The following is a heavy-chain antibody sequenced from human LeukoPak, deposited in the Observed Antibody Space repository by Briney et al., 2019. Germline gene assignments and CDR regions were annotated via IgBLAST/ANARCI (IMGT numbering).Heavy chain of an antibody. V-gene: IGHV1-18*01. CDR1: GYTFTKYG. D-gene: IGHD6-6*01. CDR3: ARGRGVYASSSTTFDY. Sequence: ASVKVSCKASGYTFTKYGITWVRQAPGQGLEWTGWISPYNGNRNYAQKLQDRVTMTTDTSTSTAYMELRSLRSDDTAVYYCARGRGVYASSSTTFDYWGQGTLVTVSS. CDR2: ISPYNGNR. J-gene: IGHJ4*02.